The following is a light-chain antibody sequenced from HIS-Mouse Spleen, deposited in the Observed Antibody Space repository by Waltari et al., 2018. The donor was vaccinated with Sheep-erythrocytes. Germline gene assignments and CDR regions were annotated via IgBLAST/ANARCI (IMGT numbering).Light chain of an antibody. CDR1: SSDVWSYNL. J-gene: IGLJ3*02. CDR2: EGS. Sequence: QSALTQPASVSGSPGQSITISCTGTSSDVWSYNLVSWYQHHPGKAPKRMIYEGSKRPSGVSNRFSGSKSGNTASLTISGLQAEDEADYYCCSYAGSSTPWVFGGGTKLTVL. V-gene: IGLV2-23*01. CDR3: CSYAGSSTPWV.